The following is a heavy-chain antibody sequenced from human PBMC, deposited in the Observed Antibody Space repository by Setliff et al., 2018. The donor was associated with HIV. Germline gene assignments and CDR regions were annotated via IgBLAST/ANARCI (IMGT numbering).Heavy chain of an antibody. J-gene: IGHJ6*03. V-gene: IGHV1-8*02. CDR1: GFTFINYD. Sequence: ASVKVSCKASGFTFINYDINWVRQAPGQGLEWMGWMNPNSSNTGYAQKFQGRVAMTRNPSINPAYMELSSLRSEDTAVYYCARGRVMVYANRRYYYYMDVWGKGTTVTVSS. CDR2: MNPNSSNT. CDR3: ARGRVMVYANRRYYYYMDV. D-gene: IGHD2-8*01.